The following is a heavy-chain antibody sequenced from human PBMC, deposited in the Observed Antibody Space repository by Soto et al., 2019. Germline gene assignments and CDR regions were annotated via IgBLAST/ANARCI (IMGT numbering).Heavy chain of an antibody. CDR3: ASAYCGGDCCRFDY. Sequence: QLQLQESGSGLVKPSQTLSLTCAVSGGSISSGGYSWSWIRQPPGKGLEWIGYIYHSGSTYYNPSLKSRVTISVDRSKNQFSLKLSSVTAADTAGYYFASAYCGGDCCRFDYWGQGTLVTVSS. D-gene: IGHD2-21*02. J-gene: IGHJ4*02. CDR2: IYHSGST. V-gene: IGHV4-30-2*01. CDR1: GGSISSGGYS.